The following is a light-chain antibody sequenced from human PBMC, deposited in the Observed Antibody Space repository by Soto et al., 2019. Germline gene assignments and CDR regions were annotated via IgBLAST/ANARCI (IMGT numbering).Light chain of an antibody. V-gene: IGKV1-17*03. CDR2: SAS. CDR1: QGIENH. CDR3: LQHNSYPRT. J-gene: IGKJ1*01. Sequence: DIHMTQSPSAMSASVGDGVTITCRASQGIENHLAWFQQQPGKVPKRLIYSASTLQSGVPSRFSGSGSGTEFTLTISSLQPEDFATYYCLQHNSYPRTFGQGTKVEI.